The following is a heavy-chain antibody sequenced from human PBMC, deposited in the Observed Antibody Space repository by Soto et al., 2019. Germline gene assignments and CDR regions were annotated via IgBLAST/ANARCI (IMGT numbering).Heavy chain of an antibody. Sequence: GGSLRLSCAASGFNFSSYGMHWVRQAPGKGLEWVAVISYDGSNKYYADSVKGRFTISRDNSKNTLYLQMNSLRAEDTAVYYCASLGYCSSTSCRSFDYWGQGTLVTVSS. CDR3: ASLGYCSSTSCRSFDY. V-gene: IGHV3-30*03. D-gene: IGHD2-2*01. CDR1: GFNFSSYG. CDR2: ISYDGSNK. J-gene: IGHJ4*02.